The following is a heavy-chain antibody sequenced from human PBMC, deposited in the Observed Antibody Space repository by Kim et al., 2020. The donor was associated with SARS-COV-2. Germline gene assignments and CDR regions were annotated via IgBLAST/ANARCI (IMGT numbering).Heavy chain of an antibody. CDR2: IYYSGST. CDR1: GGSISSYY. D-gene: IGHD6-13*01. V-gene: IGHV4-59*13. Sequence: SETLSLTCTVSGGSISSYYWSWIRQPPGKGLEWIGYIYYSGSTNYNPSLKSRVTISVDTSKNQFSLKLSSVTAADTAVYYCARSGYSSSWYYFDYWGQGTLVTVSS. J-gene: IGHJ4*02. CDR3: ARSGYSSSWYYFDY.